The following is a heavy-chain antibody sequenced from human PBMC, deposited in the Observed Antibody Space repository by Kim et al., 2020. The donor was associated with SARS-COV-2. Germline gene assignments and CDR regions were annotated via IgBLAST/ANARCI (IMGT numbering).Heavy chain of an antibody. CDR1: GFIFSNYA. J-gene: IGHJ4*02. V-gene: IGHV3-23*01. Sequence: GSLRLSCAVSGFIFSNYAMSWVRQAPGKGLEWVSAVTDNGGTTYYADSVKGRFTISRDNSKNTLYLQMNSLRAEDTAVYYCAKDRQSVGTIYVECDYWGQGTLVTVSS. CDR3: AKDRQSVGTIYVECDY. CDR2: VTDNGGTT. D-gene: IGHD5-12*01.